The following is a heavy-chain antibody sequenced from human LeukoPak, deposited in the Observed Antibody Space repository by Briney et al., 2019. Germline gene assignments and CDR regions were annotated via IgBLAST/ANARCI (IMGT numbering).Heavy chain of an antibody. J-gene: IGHJ4*02. CDR2: INQDGSQK. V-gene: IGHV3-7*03. CDR3: ARDWFDGDYDRFDY. D-gene: IGHD4-17*01. CDR1: GFTFSSYW. Sequence: PGGSLRLSYAVSGFTFSSYWMSWFRQAPGEGLEWVANINQDGSQKFSVDSVKGRFTISRDNAKNSLSLQMNSLRVEDTAVYYCARDWFDGDYDRFDYWGQGTLVTVSS.